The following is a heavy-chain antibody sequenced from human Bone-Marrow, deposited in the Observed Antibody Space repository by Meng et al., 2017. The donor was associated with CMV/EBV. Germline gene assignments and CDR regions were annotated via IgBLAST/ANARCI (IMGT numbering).Heavy chain of an antibody. J-gene: IGHJ6*02. CDR2: IVVASANT. V-gene: IGHV1-58*01. CDR3: AREVGGYCTNGVCSNNDGMDV. Sequence: SVKVSCKASGFTFTNSAVQWVRQTRGQRLEWIGWIVVASANTNYAQKFQEGVTITRDTSTSTAYMELSSLRSEDTAVYYCAREVGGYCTNGVCSNNDGMDVWGQGTTVTVSS. D-gene: IGHD2-8*01. CDR1: GFTFTNSA.